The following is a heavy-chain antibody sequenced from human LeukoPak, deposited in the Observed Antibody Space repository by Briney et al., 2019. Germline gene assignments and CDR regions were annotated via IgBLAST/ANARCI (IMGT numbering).Heavy chain of an antibody. J-gene: IGHJ6*03. Sequence: GASVKVSCKASGYTFTSYGISWVRQAPGQGLEWMGWINPNSGGTNYAQKFQGRVTMTRDTSISTAYMELSRLRSDDTAVYYCATNGVDIVVVPAAITPVYYYYMDVWGKGTTVTVSS. V-gene: IGHV1-2*02. CDR2: INPNSGGT. D-gene: IGHD2-2*02. CDR1: GYTFTSYG. CDR3: ATNGVDIVVVPAAITPVYYYYMDV.